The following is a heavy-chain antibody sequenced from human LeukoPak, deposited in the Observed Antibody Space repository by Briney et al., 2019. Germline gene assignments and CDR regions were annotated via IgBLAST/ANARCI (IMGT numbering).Heavy chain of an antibody. D-gene: IGHD5-24*01. J-gene: IGHJ4*02. CDR2: INPNSGDT. V-gene: IGHV1-2*02. CDR3: ARVWRDGYNPFDY. Sequence: ASVKVSCKASGYTFTDYYMHWVRQAPGQGLEWMGWINPNSGDTNYAQKFQGRVTMTRDTSISTAYMELSRLRSDDTAVYHCARVWRDGYNPFDYWGQGTLVAVS. CDR1: GYTFTDYY.